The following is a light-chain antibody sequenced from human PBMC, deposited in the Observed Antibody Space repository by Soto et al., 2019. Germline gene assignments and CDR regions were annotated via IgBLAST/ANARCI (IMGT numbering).Light chain of an antibody. Sequence: DIVMTQSPLSLPVTPGEPASISCRSSQSLLHSNGYTYLDWYLQKPGQSPQLLIYLTSNRASGVPDRFSASGSGTDFTLKISRVEAEDVGVYYCMKSLQTRSFGGGTKVDIK. V-gene: IGKV2-28*01. CDR3: MKSLQTRS. CDR2: LTS. J-gene: IGKJ4*01. CDR1: QSLLHSNGYTY.